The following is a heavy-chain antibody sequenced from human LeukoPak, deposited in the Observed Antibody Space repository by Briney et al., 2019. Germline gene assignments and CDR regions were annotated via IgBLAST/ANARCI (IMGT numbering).Heavy chain of an antibody. V-gene: IGHV4-59*01. CDR1: GGSISSYY. CDR2: IYYSGST. D-gene: IGHD3-22*01. J-gene: IGHJ4*02. CDR3: ARDVSGYYLY. Sequence: SETLSLTCTVSGGSISSYYWSWIRQPPGKGLEWIGYIYYSGSTNNNPSLKSRVTISVDTSKNQFSLKLSSVTAADTAVYYCARDVSGYYLYWGQGTLVTVSS.